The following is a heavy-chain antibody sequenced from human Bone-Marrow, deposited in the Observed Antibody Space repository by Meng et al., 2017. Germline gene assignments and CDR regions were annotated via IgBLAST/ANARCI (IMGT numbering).Heavy chain of an antibody. Sequence: VQLQESGPGLVKPSQTLSLTCTVSGGSISSGGYYWSWIRQHPGKGLEWIGYIYYSGSTYYNPSLKSLVTISVDTSKNQFSLKLSSVTAADTAVYYCARHVDTAMVTGWYFDLWGRGTLVTVSS. CDR1: GGSISSGGYY. CDR2: IYYSGST. D-gene: IGHD5-18*01. J-gene: IGHJ2*01. CDR3: ARHVDTAMVTGWYFDL. V-gene: IGHV4-31*01.